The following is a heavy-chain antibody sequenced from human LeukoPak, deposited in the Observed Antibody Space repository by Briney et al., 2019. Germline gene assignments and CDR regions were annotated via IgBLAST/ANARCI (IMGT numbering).Heavy chain of an antibody. D-gene: IGHD3-22*01. V-gene: IGHV4-59*01. Sequence: SETLSLTCTVSGGSISSYYWSWIRQPPGKGLEYIGDIYYSGSSNYNPSLKSRVTISADTSKNQFSLKLTSVTAADTAVYYCARVHRVTVIVDDRWFFVIWGQGTMVTVSS. CDR1: GGSISSYY. CDR2: IYYSGSS. CDR3: ARVHRVTVIVDDRWFFVI. J-gene: IGHJ3*02.